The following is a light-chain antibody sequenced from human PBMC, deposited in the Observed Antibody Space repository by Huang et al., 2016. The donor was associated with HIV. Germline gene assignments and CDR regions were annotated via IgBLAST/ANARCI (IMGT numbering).Light chain of an antibody. CDR1: QSVSSSF. J-gene: IGKJ1*01. V-gene: IGKV3-20*01. CDR2: GAS. CDR3: QQYGSSPRT. Sequence: EFVLTQSPGTLSLSPGERATFSCRTSQSVSSSFLAWYQQKPGQAPRLLIYGASSRATGIPDRFSGSGSGTDFTLTISRLEPEDFAVYYCQQYGSSPRTFGQGTKVEIK.